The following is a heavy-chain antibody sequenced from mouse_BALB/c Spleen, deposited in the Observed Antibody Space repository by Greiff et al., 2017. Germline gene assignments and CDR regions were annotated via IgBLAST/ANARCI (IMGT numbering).Heavy chain of an antibody. V-gene: IGHV2-9*02. CDR3: ARGDYGSSYGYFDY. Sequence: VKLMESGPGLVAPSQSLSITCTVSGFSLTSYGVHWVRQPPGKGLEWLGVIWAGGSTNYNSALMSRLSISKDNSKSQVFLKMNSLQTDDTAMYYCARGDYGSSYGYFDYWGQGTTLTVSS. CDR1: GFSLTSYG. CDR2: IWAGGST. D-gene: IGHD1-1*01. J-gene: IGHJ2*01.